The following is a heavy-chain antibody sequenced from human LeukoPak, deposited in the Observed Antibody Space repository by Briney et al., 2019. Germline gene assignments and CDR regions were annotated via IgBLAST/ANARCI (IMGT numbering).Heavy chain of an antibody. J-gene: IGHJ4*02. CDR1: GYTFTSYG. D-gene: IGHD1-26*01. Sequence: GASVKVSCKPSGYTFTSYGISWVRQAPGQGLEWMGWISAYNGNTNYAQKLRGRLTMTTDTSTSTAYMELRSLRADDTAVYYCARRGSYSPWYYFDYWGQGTLVTVSS. CDR3: ARRGSYSPWYYFDY. V-gene: IGHV1-18*01. CDR2: ISAYNGNT.